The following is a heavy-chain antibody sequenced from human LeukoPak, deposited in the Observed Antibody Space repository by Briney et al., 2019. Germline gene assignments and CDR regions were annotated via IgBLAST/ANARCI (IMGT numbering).Heavy chain of an antibody. CDR2: IYHSGST. CDR1: GGSIINSNW. V-gene: IGHV4-4*02. Sequence: SGTLSLTCAVSGGSIINSNWWSWVRQPPGKGLDWIGEIYHSGSTNYNPSLKSRVTISVDKSKNQFSLNLSSVTAADTAVYYCARGGTTYYYYGMDVWGQGTTVTVSS. J-gene: IGHJ6*02. D-gene: IGHD1-1*01. CDR3: ARGGTTYYYYGMDV.